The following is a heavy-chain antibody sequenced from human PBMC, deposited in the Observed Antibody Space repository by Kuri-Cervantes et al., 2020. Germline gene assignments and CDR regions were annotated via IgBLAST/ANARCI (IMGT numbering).Heavy chain of an antibody. CDR3: ARESDSSGYFYYYFDY. CDR2: IYYSGST. D-gene: IGHD3-22*01. CDR1: GGSISSGDYY. J-gene: IGHJ4*02. V-gene: IGHV4-30-4*01. Sequence: SETLSLTCTVSGGSISSGDYYWSWIRQPPGKGLEWIGYIYYSGSTNYNPSLKSRVTISVDTSKNQFSLRLSSVTAADTAVYYCARESDSSGYFYYYFDYWGQGTLVTVSS.